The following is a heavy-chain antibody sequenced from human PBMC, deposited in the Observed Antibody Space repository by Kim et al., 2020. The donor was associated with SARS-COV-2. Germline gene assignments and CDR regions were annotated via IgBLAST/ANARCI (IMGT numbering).Heavy chain of an antibody. J-gene: IGHJ4*02. CDR2: MNPNSGNT. CDR3: ARGGRWLRFRGFDY. D-gene: IGHD5-12*01. V-gene: IGHV1-8*01. CDR1: GYTFTSYD. Sequence: ASVKVSCKASGYTFTSYDINWVRQATGQGLEWMGWMNPNSGNTGYAQKFQGRVTMTRNTSISTAYMELSSLRSEDTAVYYCARGGRWLRFRGFDYCGQGTLVTVSS.